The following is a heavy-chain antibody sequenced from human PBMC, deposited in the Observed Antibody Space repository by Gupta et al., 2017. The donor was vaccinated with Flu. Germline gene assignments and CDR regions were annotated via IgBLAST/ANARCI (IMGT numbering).Heavy chain of an antibody. J-gene: IGHJ3*02. CDR3: AKDTGVSLFPASMSQGGAFDI. D-gene: IGHD2-2*01. V-gene: IGHV3-9*01. Sequence: EVQLVESGGGLVQPGRSLRLSCAASGFNFDDFAMHWVRQVPGKGLEWVSGINWNSGNIGYAESVKGRFTISRDNAKNSLYLQMNSLRTEDTALYYCAKDTGVSLFPASMSQGGAFDIWGQGTTVTVSS. CDR2: INWNSGNI. CDR1: GFNFDDFA.